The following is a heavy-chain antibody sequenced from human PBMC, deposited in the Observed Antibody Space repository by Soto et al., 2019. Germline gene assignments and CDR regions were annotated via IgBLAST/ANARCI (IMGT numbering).Heavy chain of an antibody. CDR1: GFTFSNYA. D-gene: IGHD6-19*01. V-gene: IGHV3-23*01. CDR2: ISGGGDTS. CDR3: AKEGTSGLYYFDY. J-gene: IGHJ4*02. Sequence: GGSLRLSCAVSGFTFSNYAISWVRQAPGKGLEWVSIISGGGDTSYYADSVKGRFTISRDNSRNTLYLQMNSLRAVDLAKYYCAKEGTSGLYYFDYWGPGTLVTVSS.